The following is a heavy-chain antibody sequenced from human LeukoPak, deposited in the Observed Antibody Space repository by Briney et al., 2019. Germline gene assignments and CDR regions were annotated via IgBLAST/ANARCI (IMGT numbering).Heavy chain of an antibody. V-gene: IGHV3-48*01. CDR1: GFTFTSYS. J-gene: IGHJ6*04. D-gene: IGHD3-10*02. CDR2: ISSSSSTI. CDR3: AELGITTIGGV. Sequence: GGSPRLSCTASGFTFTSYSMNWVRQAPGKGLDWISYISSSSSTIYYGDSVKGRFTISRDNSKNSLYLQMNSLRAEDTAVYYCAELGITTIGGVWGKGTTVTISS.